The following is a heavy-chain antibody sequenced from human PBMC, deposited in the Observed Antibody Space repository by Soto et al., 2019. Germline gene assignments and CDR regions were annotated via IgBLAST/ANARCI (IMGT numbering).Heavy chain of an antibody. Sequence: QEQLVQSGAEVKKPGSSVKVSCKASGGIFRSYALSWVRQAPGQGLEWMGGIMPLFGKTKYAQKFQGRVTITAAESTSTAYMELSSLRSEDAAVYYWGCTRYHYDSRARHAFDIWDQGTMVTVSS. CDR2: IMPLFGKT. D-gene: IGHD3-22*01. J-gene: IGHJ3*02. CDR1: GGIFRSYA. CDR3: GCTRYHYDSRARHAFDI. V-gene: IGHV1-69*01.